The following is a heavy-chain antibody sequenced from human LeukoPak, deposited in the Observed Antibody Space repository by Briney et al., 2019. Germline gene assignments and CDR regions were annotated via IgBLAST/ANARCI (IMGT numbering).Heavy chain of an antibody. CDR2: IDYSGST. CDR1: GVSIISYY. CDR3: ARARRSSGRPDAFDI. J-gene: IGHJ3*02. V-gene: IGHV4-59*01. Sequence: SETLSLTCTVSGVSIISYYWSWIRQPPGKGLEWIGYIDYSGSTNYNPSLKSRVTISLDTSKNQFSLKLSSVTAADTAVYYCARARRSSGRPDAFDIWGQGTMVTVSS. D-gene: IGHD6-19*01.